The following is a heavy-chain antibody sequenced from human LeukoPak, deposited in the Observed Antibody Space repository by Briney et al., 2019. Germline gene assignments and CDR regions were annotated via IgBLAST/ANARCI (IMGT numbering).Heavy chain of an antibody. Sequence: SETLFLTCTVSGGSISSYYWSWIRQPPGKGLEWIGYIYYSGSTNYNPSLKSRVTISVDTSKNQFSLKLSSVTAADTAVYYCARAHERYYYDSSGYYYYDYWGQGTLVTVSS. CDR3: ARAHERYYYDSSGYYYYDY. J-gene: IGHJ4*02. V-gene: IGHV4-59*01. CDR2: IYYSGST. CDR1: GGSISSYY. D-gene: IGHD3-22*01.